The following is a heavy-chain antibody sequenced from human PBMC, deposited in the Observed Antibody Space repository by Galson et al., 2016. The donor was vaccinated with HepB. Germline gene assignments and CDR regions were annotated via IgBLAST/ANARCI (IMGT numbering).Heavy chain of an antibody. CDR2: IYHSGTA. J-gene: IGHJ4*02. V-gene: IGHV4-38-2*02. Sequence: ETLSLTCNVSDYSISDVYHWGWIRQPPGKGLEWLASIYHSGTAFYNPSLKSRVSISIDTSKNQFSLSLESVTAADTAVYFCTRERWGSTVPDYWGQGTLVTVSS. CDR3: TRERWGSTVPDY. D-gene: IGHD3-16*01. CDR1: DYSISDVYH.